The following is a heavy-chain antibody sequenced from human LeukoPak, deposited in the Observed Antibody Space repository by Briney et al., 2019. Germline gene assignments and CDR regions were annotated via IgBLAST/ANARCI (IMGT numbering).Heavy chain of an antibody. CDR1: GGSISSSSYY. CDR3: ARDHLGGSITT. CDR2: IYYSGST. J-gene: IGHJ5*02. Sequence: SETLSLTCTVSGGSISSSSYYWGWIRQPPGKGLEWIGSIYYSGSTYYNPSLKSRVTISVDTSKNQFSLKLSSVTAADTAVYYCARDHLGGSITTWGQGTLVTVSS. D-gene: IGHD3-10*01. V-gene: IGHV4-39*07.